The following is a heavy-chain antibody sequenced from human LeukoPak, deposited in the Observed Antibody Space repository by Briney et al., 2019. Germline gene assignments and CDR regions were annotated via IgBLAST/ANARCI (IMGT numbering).Heavy chain of an antibody. V-gene: IGHV4-34*01. D-gene: IGHD3-9*01. J-gene: IGHJ4*02. CDR3: ARGPIKLRYFDRLSPESHFDY. CDR2: INHSGST. CDR1: GGSFSGYY. Sequence: SETLSLTCAVYGGSFSGYYWSWIRQPPGKGLEWIGEINHSGSTNYNPSLKSRVTISVDTPKNQFSLKLSSVTAADTAVYYCARGPIKLRYFDRLSPESHFDYWGQGTLVTVSS.